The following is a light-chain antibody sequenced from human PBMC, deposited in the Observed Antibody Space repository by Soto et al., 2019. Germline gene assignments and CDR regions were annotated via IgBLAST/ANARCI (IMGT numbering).Light chain of an antibody. CDR1: QGIRND. CDR2: AAS. J-gene: IGKJ2*01. V-gene: IGKV1-6*01. CDR3: LQDYNYPP. Sequence: AIQMTQSPSSLSASVGDRVTITCRASQGIRNDLGWYQQKPGKAPKLLIYAASSLQSGVPSRYSGSGSGTDFTLTISSLQPEDFATYYCLQDYNYPPFGQGTKLEIK.